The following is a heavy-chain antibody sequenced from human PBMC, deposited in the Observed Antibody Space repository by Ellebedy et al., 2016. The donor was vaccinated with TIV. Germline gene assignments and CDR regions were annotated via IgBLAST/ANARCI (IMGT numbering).Heavy chain of an antibody. D-gene: IGHD6-13*01. J-gene: IGHJ4*02. CDR2: IYGDDDK. CDR1: GFSLSTSAVG. Sequence: SGPTLVXPTQTLTLTCTFSGFSLSTSAVGVAWIRQPQGKALECLAFIYGDDDKRYRPSLKSRLTITKDTSKNQVVLTMTNMNPVDTATYYCAHYDSSWYGLDYWGQGTLVSVSS. CDR3: AHYDSSWYGLDY. V-gene: IGHV2-5*02.